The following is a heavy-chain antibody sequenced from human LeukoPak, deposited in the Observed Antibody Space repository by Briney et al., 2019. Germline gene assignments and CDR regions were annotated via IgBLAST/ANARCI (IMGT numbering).Heavy chain of an antibody. Sequence: SETLSLTCAVSGGSISSSNCWSWVRQPPGKGLEWIGEIYHSGSINYNPSLKSRVTISVDKSKNQFSLNLSSVTAADTAMYYCASSGHTPPGAFDIWGQGTMDTVSS. CDR3: ASSGHTPPGAFDI. V-gene: IGHV4-4*02. D-gene: IGHD2-15*01. CDR2: IYHSGSI. J-gene: IGHJ3*02. CDR1: GGSISSSNC.